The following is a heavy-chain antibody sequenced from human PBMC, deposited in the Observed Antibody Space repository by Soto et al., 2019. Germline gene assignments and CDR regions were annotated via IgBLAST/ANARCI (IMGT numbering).Heavy chain of an antibody. J-gene: IGHJ4*02. V-gene: IGHV5-51*01. Sequence: GESLKISCKGSGYSFTSYWIGWVRQMPGKGLEWMGIIYPGDSDTRYSPSFQGQVTISADKSVSTAYLQWSSLKASDTAMYYCARRSSGWYGRLDSDYFDYWGQGTLVTVSS. D-gene: IGHD6-19*01. CDR2: IYPGDSDT. CDR3: ARRSSGWYGRLDSDYFDY. CDR1: GYSFTSYW.